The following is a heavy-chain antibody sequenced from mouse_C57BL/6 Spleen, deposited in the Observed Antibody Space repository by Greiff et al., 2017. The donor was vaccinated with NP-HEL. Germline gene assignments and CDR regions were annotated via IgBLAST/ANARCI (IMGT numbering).Heavy chain of an antibody. Sequence: QVQLKQPGAELVKPGASVKLSCKASGYTFTSYWMHWVKQRPGQGLEWIGMIHPNSGSTNYNEKFKSKATLTVDKSSSTAYMQLSSLTSEDSAVYYCARELNYAMDYWGQGTSVTVSS. CDR1: GYTFTSYW. V-gene: IGHV1-64*01. D-gene: IGHD1-1*01. J-gene: IGHJ4*01. CDR2: IHPNSGST. CDR3: ARELNYAMDY.